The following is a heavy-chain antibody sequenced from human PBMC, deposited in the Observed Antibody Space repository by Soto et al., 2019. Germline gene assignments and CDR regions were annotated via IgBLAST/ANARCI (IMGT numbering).Heavy chain of an antibody. J-gene: IGHJ4*02. CDR1: GFSFSSYG. D-gene: IGHD3-10*01. V-gene: IGHV3-30*18. CDR3: AKEAYYGSGSFSRTDY. CDR2: ISYDGSNK. Sequence: VQLVESGGGVVQPGRSLRLSCAASGFSFSSYGMHWVRQAPGKGLEWVAIISYDGSNKYYADSVKGRFTISRDNSKNTLYLQMDSLRAEDTAVYYCAKEAYYGSGSFSRTDYWGQGTLVTVSS.